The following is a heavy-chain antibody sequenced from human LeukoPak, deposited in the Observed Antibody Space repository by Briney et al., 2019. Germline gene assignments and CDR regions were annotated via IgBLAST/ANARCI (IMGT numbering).Heavy chain of an antibody. Sequence: GGSLRLSCAASGFTVSSTYMSWVRQAPGKGLEWVSVIYSGGSTYYADSVKGRFTISRDNSKNTLYLQMNSLRAEDTAVYYCAKDLLPLSSGWYTGVDYWGQGTLVTVSS. CDR2: IYSGGST. CDR3: AKDLLPLSSGWYTGVDY. D-gene: IGHD6-19*01. V-gene: IGHV3-53*05. J-gene: IGHJ4*02. CDR1: GFTVSSTY.